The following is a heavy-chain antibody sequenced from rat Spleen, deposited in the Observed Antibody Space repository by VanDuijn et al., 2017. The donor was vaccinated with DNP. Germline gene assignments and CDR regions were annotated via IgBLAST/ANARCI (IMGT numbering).Heavy chain of an antibody. D-gene: IGHD1-1*01. V-gene: IGHV5-22*01. CDR3: ARQGTTDFDY. J-gene: IGHJ2*01. Sequence: EVQLVESGGGLVQPGRSLKLSCAASGFTFSDYYMAWVRQAPKKGLAWVASISYEGSSTYYGDSVKGRFTISRDNAKSTLYLQMNSLRSEDTATYYCARQGTTDFDYWGQGVMVTVSS. CDR2: ISYEGSST. CDR1: GFTFSDYY.